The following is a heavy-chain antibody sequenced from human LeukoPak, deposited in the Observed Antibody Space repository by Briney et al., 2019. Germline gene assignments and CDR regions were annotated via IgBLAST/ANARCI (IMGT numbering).Heavy chain of an antibody. CDR1: GFTFSTYG. D-gene: IGHD6-19*01. Sequence: GGSLRLTCAASGFTFSTYGMHWVRQAPGKGLEWVAVIWFDGSNKYYVDSVKGRFSISRDNSKNTLYLQMNSLRAEDTAVYYCARDRGSGDSFDLWGQGTVVTVSS. V-gene: IGHV3-33*01. CDR3: ARDRGSGDSFDL. CDR2: IWFDGSNK. J-gene: IGHJ3*01.